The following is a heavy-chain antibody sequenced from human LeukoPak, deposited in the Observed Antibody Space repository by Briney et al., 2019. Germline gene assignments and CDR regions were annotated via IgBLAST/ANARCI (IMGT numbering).Heavy chain of an antibody. CDR3: ASEPTYYDILTGTLS. CDR1: GGSISSYY. D-gene: IGHD3-9*01. CDR2: IHTSGST. J-gene: IGHJ4*02. Sequence: SETLSLTCTVSGGSISSYYWSWIRQPAGKGLEWIGRIHTSGSTNYNPSLKSRVTISVDTSKNQFSLKLSSVTAADTAVYYCASEPTYYDILTGTLSWGQGTLVTVSS. V-gene: IGHV4-4*07.